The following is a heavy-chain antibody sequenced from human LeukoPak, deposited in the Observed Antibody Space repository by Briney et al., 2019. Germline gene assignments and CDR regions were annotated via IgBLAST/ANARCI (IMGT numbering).Heavy chain of an antibody. V-gene: IGHV3-7*01. J-gene: IGHJ4*02. D-gene: IGHD4-17*01. CDR1: GFTFDDYT. CDR3: ARDDYGPAGY. CDR2: IREDGSEK. Sequence: PGRSLRLSCTASGFTFDDYTMSWVRQAPGKGLEWVANIREDGSEKYYVDSVKGRFTVSRDNAESSLYLQMNSLTAEDTAVYYCARDDYGPAGYGGQGTLVTVSS.